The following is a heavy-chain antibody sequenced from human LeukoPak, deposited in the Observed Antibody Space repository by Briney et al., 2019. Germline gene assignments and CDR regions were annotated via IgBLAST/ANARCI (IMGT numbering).Heavy chain of an antibody. CDR1: RYTFTTYA. Sequence: ALLKVSCKASRYTFTTYAISGVRQAPGQGLEWRGWISAYNGNTNYAHKLQRTVTMTTDTSTSTAYMQLMSLRSADTAVYYCATDYCSSTSCHFDYWGQGTLVTVSS. CDR3: ATDYCSSTSCHFDY. CDR2: ISAYNGNT. D-gene: IGHD2-2*01. V-gene: IGHV1-18*01. J-gene: IGHJ4*02.